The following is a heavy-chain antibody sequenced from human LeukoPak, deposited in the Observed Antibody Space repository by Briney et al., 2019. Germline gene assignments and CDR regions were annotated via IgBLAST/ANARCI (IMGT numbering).Heavy chain of an antibody. J-gene: IGHJ6*02. CDR1: GGSISSGGYY. V-gene: IGHV4-31*03. CDR2: IYYSGST. D-gene: IGHD2-21*01. Sequence: SETLSLTCTVSGGSISSGGYYWSWIRQHPGKGLEWIGYIYYSGSTYYNPSLKSRVTISVDTSKNQFSLKLSSVTAADTAVYYCARVWTKVGMDVWGQGTTVTVSS. CDR3: ARVWTKVGMDV.